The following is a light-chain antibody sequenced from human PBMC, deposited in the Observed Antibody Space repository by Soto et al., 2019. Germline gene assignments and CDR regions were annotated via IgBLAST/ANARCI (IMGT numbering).Light chain of an antibody. V-gene: IGKV1-39*01. CDR3: QQSYSTPIT. Sequence: DIQMTQSPSSLSASLGDRVTITCRASQSISSSLSWYLQKPGKAPNLLIYAASSLQSGVPSRFSGSGSGTDFSLTISSLQPEDFATYYCQQSYSTPITFGQGTRLEI. CDR2: AAS. J-gene: IGKJ5*01. CDR1: QSISSS.